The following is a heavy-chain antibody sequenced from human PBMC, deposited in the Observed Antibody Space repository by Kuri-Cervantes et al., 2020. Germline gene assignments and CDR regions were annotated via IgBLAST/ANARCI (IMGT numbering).Heavy chain of an antibody. J-gene: IGHJ4*02. D-gene: IGHD3-10*01. Sequence: SVKVSCKASGGTFSSYAISWVRQAPGQGLEWMGGITPIFGTANYAQKFQGRVTITADESTSTAYMELSSLRSEDTAVYYCARVPHNLIWFGELTGWGQGTLVTVSS. CDR1: GGTFSSYA. CDR2: ITPIFGTA. V-gene: IGHV1-69*13. CDR3: ARVPHNLIWFGELTG.